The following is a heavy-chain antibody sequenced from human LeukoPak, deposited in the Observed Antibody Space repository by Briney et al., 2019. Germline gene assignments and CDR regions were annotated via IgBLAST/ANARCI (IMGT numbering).Heavy chain of an antibody. CDR3: ARQSCGGDCYWGDLDY. J-gene: IGHJ4*02. D-gene: IGHD2-21*02. CDR2: INPNSGGT. V-gene: IGHV1-2*04. Sequence: ASVKVSCKASGYTFTGYYMHWVRQAPGQGLEWMGWINPNSGGTNYAQKFQGWVTMTRDTSISTAYMELSRLRSDDTAMYYCARQSCGGDCYWGDLDYWGQGTLVTVSS. CDR1: GYTFTGYY.